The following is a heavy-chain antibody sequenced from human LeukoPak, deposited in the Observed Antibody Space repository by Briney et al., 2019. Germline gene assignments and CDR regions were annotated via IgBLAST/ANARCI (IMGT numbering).Heavy chain of an antibody. D-gene: IGHD3-10*01. J-gene: IGHJ4*02. Sequence: SETLSLTCAVYGGSFSGYYWSWIRQPPGKGLEWIGEINHSGSTNYNPSLKSRVTISVDTSKNQFSLKLSSVTAADTAVYYCARRVRGVPFDYSGQGTLVTVFS. CDR1: GGSFSGYY. CDR3: ARRVRGVPFDY. CDR2: INHSGST. V-gene: IGHV4-34*01.